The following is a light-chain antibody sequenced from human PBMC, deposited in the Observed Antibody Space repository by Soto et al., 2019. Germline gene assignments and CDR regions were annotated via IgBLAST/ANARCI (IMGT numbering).Light chain of an antibody. J-gene: IGLJ2*01. V-gene: IGLV2-14*01. CDR3: KSYTNSNSHVL. CDR2: EVS. CDR1: SSDVGDYNY. Sequence: QSALTQPASVSGSPGQSITISCTGTSSDVGDYNYVSWYQQHPGKAPKLMIYEVSNRPSGVSNRFSGSKSGNMASLTISGLQAEDEADYYCKSYTNSNSHVLFGGGTKLTVL.